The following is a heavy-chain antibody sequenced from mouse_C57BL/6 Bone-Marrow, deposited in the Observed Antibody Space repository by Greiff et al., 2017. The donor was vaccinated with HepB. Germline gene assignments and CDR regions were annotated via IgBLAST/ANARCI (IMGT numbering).Heavy chain of an antibody. CDR3: TGHDYYGSSRGFAY. CDR2: ISSGGDYI. CDR1: GFTFSSYA. J-gene: IGHJ3*01. D-gene: IGHD1-1*01. Sequence: DVMLVESGEGLVKPGGSLKLSCAASGFTFSSYAMSWVRQTPEKRLEWVAYISSGGDYIYYADTVKGRFTISRDNARNTLYLQMSSLKSEDTAMYYCTGHDYYGSSRGFAYWGQGTLVTVSA. V-gene: IGHV5-9-1*02.